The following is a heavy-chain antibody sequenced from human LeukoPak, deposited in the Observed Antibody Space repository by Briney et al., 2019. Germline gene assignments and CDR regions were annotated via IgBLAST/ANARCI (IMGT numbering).Heavy chain of an antibody. V-gene: IGHV4-59*01. CDR1: GGSISSYY. Sequence: SETPSLTCTVSGGSISSYYWSWIPQPPGKGLEGIGYIYYSGSTNYNPSLKSRVTIPVYTSNNQFSLKLSSVDAADTAVYYCASDRGYSSSSNFFDYWGRGTLVTVSS. CDR3: ASDRGYSSSSNFFDY. CDR2: IYYSGST. D-gene: IGHD6-6*01. J-gene: IGHJ4*02.